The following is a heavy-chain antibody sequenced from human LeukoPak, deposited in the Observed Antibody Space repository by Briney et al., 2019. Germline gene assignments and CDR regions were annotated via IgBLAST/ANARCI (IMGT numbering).Heavy chain of an antibody. V-gene: IGHV3-48*02. J-gene: IGHJ6*02. CDR2: ISSSSSSI. Sequence: SGGSLRLSCAASGFTFSNYSINWVRQAPGKGLEWVSYISSSSSSIYYADSVKGRFTISRDNAKNSLYLQMNSLRDEDTAVYYCARDAGLRDGYNYCYYGMDVWGQGTTVTVSS. D-gene: IGHD5-24*01. CDR3: ARDAGLRDGYNYCYYGMDV. CDR1: GFTFSNYS.